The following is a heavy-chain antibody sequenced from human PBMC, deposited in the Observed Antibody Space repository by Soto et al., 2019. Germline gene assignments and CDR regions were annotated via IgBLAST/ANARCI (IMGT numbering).Heavy chain of an antibody. CDR3: AKEPVGPDWYFDL. CDR1: GGTFSSYT. Sequence: GASVKVSCKASGGTFSSYTLNWVRQARGQGLEWMGRIIPILDIADYADSVKGRFTVSRDNSKNTLYLQMNSLRAEDTAVYNCAKEPVGPDWYFDLWGRGTLVTXSS. J-gene: IGHJ2*01. V-gene: IGHV1-69*04. CDR2: IIPILDIA.